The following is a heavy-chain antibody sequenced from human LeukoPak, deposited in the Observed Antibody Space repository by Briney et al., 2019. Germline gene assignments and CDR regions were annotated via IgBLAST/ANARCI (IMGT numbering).Heavy chain of an antibody. D-gene: IGHD3-3*01. V-gene: IGHV1-69*01. CDR3: ARAVKGTIFGVVIPHAFDI. Sequence: ASVKVSCKASGGTFSSYAISWVRQAPGQGLEWMGGIIPIFGTANYAQKFQGRVTITADESTSTAYMELSSLRSEDTAVYYCARAVKGTIFGVVIPHAFDIWGQGTMVTVSS. J-gene: IGHJ3*02. CDR1: GGTFSSYA. CDR2: IIPIFGTA.